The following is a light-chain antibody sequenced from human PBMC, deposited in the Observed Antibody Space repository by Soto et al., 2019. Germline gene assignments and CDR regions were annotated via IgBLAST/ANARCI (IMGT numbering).Light chain of an antibody. CDR1: QNVSNW. CDR3: QQYSKEST. Sequence: DVEMTQSPSTLPTSIGDRVTINCRASQNVSNWLAWYQQKPGKAPKLLIYKASRLESGVPSRFSARGFGTDFTRTINSLQSDDIATYFCQQYSKESTFGQGTKLEIK. V-gene: IGKV1-5*03. J-gene: IGKJ2*01. CDR2: KAS.